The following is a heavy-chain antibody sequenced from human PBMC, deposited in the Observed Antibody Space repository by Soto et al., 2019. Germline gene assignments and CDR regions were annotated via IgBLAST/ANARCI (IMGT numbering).Heavy chain of an antibody. CDR2: ISGSGGST. CDR3: AKDVYRYSSSWHHYYYYGMDV. D-gene: IGHD6-13*01. CDR1: GFTFSSYA. Sequence: PGGSLRLSCAASGFTFSSYAMSWVRQAPGKGLEWVSAISGSGGSTYYADSVKGRFTISRDNSKNTLYLQMNSLRAEDTAVYYCAKDVYRYSSSWHHYYYYGMDVWGQGTTVTVSS. J-gene: IGHJ6*02. V-gene: IGHV3-23*01.